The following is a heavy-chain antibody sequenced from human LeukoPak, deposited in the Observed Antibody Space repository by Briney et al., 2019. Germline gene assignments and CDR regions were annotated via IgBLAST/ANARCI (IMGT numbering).Heavy chain of an antibody. Sequence: ASVKVSCKASGYTFTSYYMHWVRQAPGQGLEWMGIINPSGGSTSYAQKFQGRVTMTRDTSTSTVYVELSSLRSEDTAVYYCASHYYDSSGYYVIDYWGQGTLVTVSS. V-gene: IGHV1-46*01. CDR2: INPSGGST. CDR1: GYTFTSYY. D-gene: IGHD3-22*01. CDR3: ASHYYDSSGYYVIDY. J-gene: IGHJ4*02.